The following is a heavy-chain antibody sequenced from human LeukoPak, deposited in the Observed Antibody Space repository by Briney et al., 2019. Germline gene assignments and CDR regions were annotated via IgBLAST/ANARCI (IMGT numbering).Heavy chain of an antibody. CDR3: ARDIASSSSWYHWFDP. D-gene: IGHD6-13*01. CDR1: GGSISSGDYS. CDR2: IYYSGST. V-gene: IGHV4-30-4*08. Sequence: IPSETLSLTCTVSGGSISSGDYSWSWIRQPPGKGLEWIGYIYYSGSTYYNPSLKSRVTISVDTSKNQFSLRLSSVTAADTAVYYCARDIASSSSWYHWFDPWGQGTLVTVSS. J-gene: IGHJ5*02.